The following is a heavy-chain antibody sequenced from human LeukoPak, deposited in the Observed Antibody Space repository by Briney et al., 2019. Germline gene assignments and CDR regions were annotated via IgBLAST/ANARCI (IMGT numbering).Heavy chain of an antibody. CDR3: ARAGDIVVVVAATRFDP. D-gene: IGHD2-15*01. CDR2: IYYSGST. CDR1: GGSISSGGYY. J-gene: IGHJ5*02. Sequence: PSETLSLTCTVSGGSISSGGYYWSWIRQHPGKGLEWIGYIYYSGSTYYNPSLKSRVTISVDTSKNQFSLKLSSVTAADTAVYYCARAGDIVVVVAATRFDPWGQGTLVTVSS. V-gene: IGHV4-31*03.